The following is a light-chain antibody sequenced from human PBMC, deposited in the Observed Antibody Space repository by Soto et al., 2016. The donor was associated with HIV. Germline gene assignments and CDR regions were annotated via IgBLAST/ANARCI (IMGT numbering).Light chain of an antibody. CDR2: DNN. J-gene: IGLJ1*01. CDR1: NIGTKS. Sequence: SYVLTQSPSVSVAPGKTAKITCGGKNIGTKSVHWYQRKPGQAPVMVVYDNNDRPSGIPERISGSNSGNTATLIISRVEAGDEADYFLQVWDSSSDQSYVFGAGTKVTV. V-gene: IGLV3-21*03. CDR3: QVWDSSSDQSYV.